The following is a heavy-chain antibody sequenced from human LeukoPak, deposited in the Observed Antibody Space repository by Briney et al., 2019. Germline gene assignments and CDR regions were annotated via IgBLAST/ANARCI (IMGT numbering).Heavy chain of an antibody. J-gene: IGHJ3*02. CDR3: ARARGVVTDDDAFDI. CDR1: GFTVSSNY. CDR2: IKQDGSEK. V-gene: IGHV3-7*01. Sequence: GGSLRLSCAASGFTVSSNYMSWVRQAPGKGLEWVANIKQDGSEKYYVDSVKGRFTISRDNAKNSLYLQMNSLRAEDTAVYYCARARGVVTDDDAFDIWGQGTMVTVSS. D-gene: IGHD3-3*01.